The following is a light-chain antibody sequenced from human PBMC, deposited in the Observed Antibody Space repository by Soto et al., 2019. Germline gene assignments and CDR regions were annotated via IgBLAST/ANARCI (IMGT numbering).Light chain of an antibody. Sequence: QSALTQPASVSGSPGQSITISCTGTSSDVGGYNYVSWYQQHPGKAPKLMIYDVSNRPSGVSNRFSGSKSGNTASLTISGLQAEDEADYYCSSYTSSSRVFGTGTKFTVL. J-gene: IGLJ1*01. CDR1: SSDVGGYNY. CDR3: SSYTSSSRV. V-gene: IGLV2-14*01. CDR2: DVS.